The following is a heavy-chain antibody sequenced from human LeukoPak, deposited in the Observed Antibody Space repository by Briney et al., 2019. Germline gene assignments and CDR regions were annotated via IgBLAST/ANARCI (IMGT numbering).Heavy chain of an antibody. D-gene: IGHD3-22*01. CDR3: AKDQGPNYYDSSGYHGPFDY. V-gene: IGHV3-23*01. J-gene: IGHJ4*02. Sequence: GGSLRLSCVASGFTFNNYAMTWVRQAPGKGLEWVSAISGSGYSTYYADSVKGRFTISRDNSKNTLYLQMNSLRAEDTAVYYCAKDQGPNYYDSSGYHGPFDYWGQGTLVTVSS. CDR2: ISGSGYST. CDR1: GFTFNNYA.